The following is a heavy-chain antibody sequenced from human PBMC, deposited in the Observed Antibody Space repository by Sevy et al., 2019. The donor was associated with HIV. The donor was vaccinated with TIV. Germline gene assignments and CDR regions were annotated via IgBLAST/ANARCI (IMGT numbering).Heavy chain of an antibody. Sequence: GGSLRLSCAASGFTFSPYWMTWVRQAPGKGLEWVANIRPDGSDKYYVDSVKGRFTISRDNAKNSLYLQMNSLRADDMAMYYCARGVGLDCWGQGALVTV. CDR2: IRPDGSDK. V-gene: IGHV3-7*01. CDR3: ARGVGLDC. J-gene: IGHJ4*02. CDR1: GFTFSPYW. D-gene: IGHD1-26*01.